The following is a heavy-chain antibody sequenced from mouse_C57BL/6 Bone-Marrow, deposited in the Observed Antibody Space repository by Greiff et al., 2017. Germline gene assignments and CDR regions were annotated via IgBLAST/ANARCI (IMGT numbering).Heavy chain of an antibody. D-gene: IGHD3-1*01. CDR2: INPSSGYT. CDR3: ARSARLDY. Sequence: VQLQQSGAELARPGASVKMSCKASGYTFTSYTMHWVKQRPGQGLEWIGYINPSSGYTKYNQKFKDKATLTADKSSSTAYMQLSSLTSEDAAVYDCARSARLDYWGQGTTLTVSS. V-gene: IGHV1-4*01. CDR1: GYTFTSYT. J-gene: IGHJ2*01.